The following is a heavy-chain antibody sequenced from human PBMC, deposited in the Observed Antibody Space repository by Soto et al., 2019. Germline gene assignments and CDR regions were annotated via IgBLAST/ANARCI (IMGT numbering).Heavy chain of an antibody. D-gene: IGHD6-13*01. CDR1: GFTFNDAW. Sequence: EVQLVESGGGLVKPGGSLRLSCVASGFTFNDAWLDWVRQAPGKGLEWVGRIKRKTDGETTEYAAPVKGRFTISRDDSKNTLYLQMNGLRTEDTAVYYCPTVGYSSSWSRFDYWGRGTLVTASS. CDR2: IKRKTDGETT. CDR3: PTVGYSSSWSRFDY. V-gene: IGHV3-15*07. J-gene: IGHJ4*02.